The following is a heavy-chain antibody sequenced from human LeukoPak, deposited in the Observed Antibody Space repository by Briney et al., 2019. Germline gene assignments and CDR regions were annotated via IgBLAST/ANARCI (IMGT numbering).Heavy chain of an antibody. J-gene: IGHJ4*02. CDR1: GFTLSSYS. CDR2: ISSSSGYI. CDR3: ARDSGYCSSTGCYVHYFGY. Sequence: GGSLRLSCAASGFTLSSYSMNWVRQAPGKGLEWVSSISSSSGYINYADSVKGRFTVSRDNAKNSLYLQMNSLRAEDTAVYYCARDSGYCSSTGCYVHYFGYWGQGTLVTVSS. V-gene: IGHV3-21*01. D-gene: IGHD2-2*01.